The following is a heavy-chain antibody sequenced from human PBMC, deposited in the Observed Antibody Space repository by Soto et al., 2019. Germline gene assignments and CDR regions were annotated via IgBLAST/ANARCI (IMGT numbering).Heavy chain of an antibody. CDR1: GFTFSSYS. V-gene: IGHV3-21*01. D-gene: IGHD3-9*01. Sequence: EVQLVESGGGLVKPGGSLRLSCAASGFTFSSYSMNWVRQAPGKGLEWVSSISSSSSYIYYADSVKGRFTISRDNAKNSLYLQMNSLRAEDTAVYYCARDPELDILTGQQHATFDYWGQGTLVTVSS. J-gene: IGHJ4*02. CDR3: ARDPELDILTGQQHATFDY. CDR2: ISSSSSYI.